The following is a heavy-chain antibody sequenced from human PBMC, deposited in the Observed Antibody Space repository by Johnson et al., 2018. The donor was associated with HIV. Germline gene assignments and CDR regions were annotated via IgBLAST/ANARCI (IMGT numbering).Heavy chain of an antibody. CDR3: AREGSSSSDDAFDI. V-gene: IGHV3-74*01. J-gene: IGHJ3*02. CDR2: INSDGSST. D-gene: IGHD6-6*01. Sequence: VQLVESGGGVGQPGGSLRVSCSASGFTFSSYAMSWVRQAAGKGLEWVSGINSDGSSTSYADSVKGRFTISRDNAKNTLYLQMNSLRAEDTAVYYCAREGSSSSDDAFDIWGQGTMVTVSS. CDR1: GFTFSSYA.